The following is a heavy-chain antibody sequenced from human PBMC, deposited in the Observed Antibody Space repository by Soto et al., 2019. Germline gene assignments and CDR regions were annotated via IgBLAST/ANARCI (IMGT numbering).Heavy chain of an antibody. J-gene: IGHJ6*03. Sequence: QVQLVQSGAEVKKPGASVKVSCKASGYTFTSYAMHWVRQAPGQRLEWMGWINAGNGNTKYSQKFQGRVTITRDTSASTAYMELSSLRSEDTAVYYCARAKRYSGYDRYYYYYMDVWGKGTTVTVSS. CDR3: ARAKRYSGYDRYYYYYMDV. V-gene: IGHV1-3*01. D-gene: IGHD5-12*01. CDR1: GYTFTSYA. CDR2: INAGNGNT.